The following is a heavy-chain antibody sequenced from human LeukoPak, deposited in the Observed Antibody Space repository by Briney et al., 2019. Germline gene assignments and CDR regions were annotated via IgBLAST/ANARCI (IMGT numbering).Heavy chain of an antibody. D-gene: IGHD6-19*01. CDR2: INPSGGST. CDR1: GYTSTSYY. CDR3: ARDFREVSSGWSGNLDY. J-gene: IGHJ4*02. V-gene: IGHV1-46*01. Sequence: GASVTVSCKASGYTSTSYYMHWVRQAPGQGLEWMGIINPSGGSTNYAQKFQGRITMTRDTSTSTVYMELSSLRSEDTAVYYCARDFREVSSGWSGNLDYWGQGTLVTVSS.